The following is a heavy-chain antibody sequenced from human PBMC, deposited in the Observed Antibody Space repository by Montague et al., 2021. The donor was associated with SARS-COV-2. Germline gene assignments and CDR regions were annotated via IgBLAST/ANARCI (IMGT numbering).Heavy chain of an antibody. CDR1: GSNFSNHA. D-gene: IGHD5-24*01. Sequence: SLRLSCAASGSNFSNHAMSWVRQAPGKGLEWVAGLNGRGQRTYYADSVKGRFIISRDNSKNTVFLQMNSLRGEDTALYHCAKRRDGDNSGAFDFWGQGTLVTVSS. J-gene: IGHJ4*02. V-gene: IGHV3-23*01. CDR3: AKRRDGDNSGAFDF. CDR2: LNGRGQRT.